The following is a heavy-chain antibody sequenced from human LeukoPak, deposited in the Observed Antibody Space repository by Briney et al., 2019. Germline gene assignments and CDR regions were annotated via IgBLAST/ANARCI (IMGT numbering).Heavy chain of an antibody. D-gene: IGHD2-21*01. J-gene: IGHJ1*01. CDR1: GGSISSGGYY. Sequence: SETLSLTCTVSGGSISSGGYYWSWIRQHPGKGLEWIGYIYYSGSTYYNPSLKSRVTISVDTSKNQFSLKLSSVTAADTAVYYCARIDLGSIWEYFQHWGQGTLVTVSS. V-gene: IGHV4-31*03. CDR2: IYYSGST. CDR3: ARIDLGSIWEYFQH.